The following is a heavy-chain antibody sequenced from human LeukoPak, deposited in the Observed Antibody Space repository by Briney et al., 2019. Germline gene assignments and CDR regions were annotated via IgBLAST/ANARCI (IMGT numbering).Heavy chain of an antibody. J-gene: IGHJ3*02. V-gene: IGHV1-69*13. CDR2: IIPIFGTA. Sequence: VASVKVSCKASGGTFSSYAISWVRQAPGQGLEWMGGIIPIFGTANYAQKFQGRVTITADESTSTAYMELSSLSSEDTAVYYCARDSAYSSSRDAFDIWGQGTMVTVSS. CDR3: ARDSAYSSSRDAFDI. CDR1: GGTFSSYA. D-gene: IGHD6-13*01.